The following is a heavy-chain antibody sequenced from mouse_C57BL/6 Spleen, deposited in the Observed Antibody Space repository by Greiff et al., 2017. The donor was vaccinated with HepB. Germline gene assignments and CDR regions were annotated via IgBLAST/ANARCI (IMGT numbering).Heavy chain of an antibody. D-gene: IGHD1-1*01. CDR2: IDPEDGDT. V-gene: IGHV14-1*01. CDR3: TTYYYGSSTYYYAMDY. Sequence: EVQLQQSGAELVRPGASVKLSCTASGFNIKDYYMHWVKQRPEQGLEWIGRIDPEDGDTEYAPQFQGKAPMTADTSSNTAYLQLSSLTSEDTAVYYGTTYYYGSSTYYYAMDYWGQGTSVTVSS. CDR1: GFNIKDYY. J-gene: IGHJ4*01.